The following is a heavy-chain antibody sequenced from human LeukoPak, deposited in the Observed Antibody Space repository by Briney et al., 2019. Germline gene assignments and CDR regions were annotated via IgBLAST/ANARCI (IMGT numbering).Heavy chain of an antibody. Sequence: GGSLRLSCVASGFTFSSYAMNWVRQVPGKGLEWVSVMGDSDGYTFYEDSVKGRFTISRDNSKNTVYLEMNSLRVEDTAVYYCARGTWSSGSWYYFDYWGQGTLVTVSS. J-gene: IGHJ4*02. CDR3: ARGTWSSGSWYYFDY. CDR1: GFTFSSYA. V-gene: IGHV3-23*01. CDR2: MGDSDGYT. D-gene: IGHD6-13*01.